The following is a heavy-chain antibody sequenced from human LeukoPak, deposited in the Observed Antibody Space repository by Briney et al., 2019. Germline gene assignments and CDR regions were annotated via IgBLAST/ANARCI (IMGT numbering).Heavy chain of an antibody. D-gene: IGHD3/OR15-3a*01. CDR1: QFTFTTYA. J-gene: IGHJ4*02. CDR2: IGNSGVPT. V-gene: IGHV3-23*01. CDR3: AKVATWTYFDY. Sequence: GGSLRLSCGASQFTFTTYAMSWVRQAPGRGLEWVSSIGNSGVPTYYADSAKGRFTISRDNSQNTLYLQMNSLGADDTAVYYCAKVATWTYFDYWGQGTLVTVSS.